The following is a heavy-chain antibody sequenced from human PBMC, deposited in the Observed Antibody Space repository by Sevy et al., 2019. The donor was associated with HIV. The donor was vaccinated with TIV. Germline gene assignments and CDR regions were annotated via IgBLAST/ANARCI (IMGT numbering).Heavy chain of an antibody. CDR1: GFTFSSYD. CDR2: IGTAGDT. J-gene: IGHJ6*02. Sequence: GGSLRLSCAASGFTFSSYDMHWVRQATGKGLEWVSAIGTAGDTYDPGSVKGRFTISRENAKNSLYLQMNSLRAGDTAVYYCARGYCSSTSCYDYYYGMDVWGQGTTVTVSS. D-gene: IGHD2-2*01. V-gene: IGHV3-13*01. CDR3: ARGYCSSTSCYDYYYGMDV.